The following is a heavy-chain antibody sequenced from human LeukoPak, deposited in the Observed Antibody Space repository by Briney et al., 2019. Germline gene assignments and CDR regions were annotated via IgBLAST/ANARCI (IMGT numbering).Heavy chain of an antibody. V-gene: IGHV3-30*02. D-gene: IGHD4-17*01. J-gene: IGHJ6*03. Sequence: GGSLRLSCAASRFTFSSYGMHWVRQAPGKGLEWVAFIRYDGSNKYYADSVKGRFTVSRDNSKNTLYLQMKSLRAEDTAVYYCAKGGDYEAQYYYYYLDVWGKGTTVTISS. CDR2: IRYDGSNK. CDR1: RFTFSSYG. CDR3: AKGGDYEAQYYYYYLDV.